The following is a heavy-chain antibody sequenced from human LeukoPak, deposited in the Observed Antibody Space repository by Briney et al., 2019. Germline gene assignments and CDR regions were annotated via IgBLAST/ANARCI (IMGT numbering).Heavy chain of an antibody. CDR2: IYYTGST. Sequence: SETLSLTCTVSGGSISSYYWSWIRQPPGKGLEWIGYIYYTGSTNYNPSLKRRVTISVDTSKNQFSLKLSSVTAADTAVYYCARRRFLEWLLSEYNWFDPWGQGTLVTVSS. V-gene: IGHV4-59*12. CDR1: GGSISSYY. D-gene: IGHD3-3*01. J-gene: IGHJ5*02. CDR3: ARRRFLEWLLSEYNWFDP.